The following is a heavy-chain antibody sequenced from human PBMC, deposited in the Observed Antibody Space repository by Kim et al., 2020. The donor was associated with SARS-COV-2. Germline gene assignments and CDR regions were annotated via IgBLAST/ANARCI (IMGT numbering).Heavy chain of an antibody. Sequence: GGSLRLSCAASGFTFSYYALHWVRQAPGKGLDWVAVVSDDGNKEYYADSVEGRFTISRDNSKNTLYLQMNSLKPEDTAIYYCAKSGYYDDSSGFSRIYYYYMDVWGKGTTVTVSS. CDR1: GFTFSYYA. CDR2: VSDDGNKE. V-gene: IGHV3-30-3*02. J-gene: IGHJ6*03. CDR3: AKSGYYDDSSGFSRIYYYYMDV. D-gene: IGHD3-22*01.